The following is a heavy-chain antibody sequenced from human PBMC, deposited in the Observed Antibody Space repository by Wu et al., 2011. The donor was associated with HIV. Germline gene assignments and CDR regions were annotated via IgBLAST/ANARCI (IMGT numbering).Heavy chain of an antibody. D-gene: IGHD3-9*01. CDR1: GGTFNNWA. CDR3: ARDDRDLVTRSAYFQY. CDR2: IIPIFITS. V-gene: IGHV1-69*05. J-gene: IGHJ1*01. Sequence: QVQLVQSGAEVKKPGSSVKVSCKAPGGTFNNWAFSWVRQAPGQGLEWMGGIIPIFITSNYAQKFQGRVAITTDESTSTIYMDLSSLRPEDTAVYYCARDDRDLVTRSAYFQYWGQGTLVTVSS.